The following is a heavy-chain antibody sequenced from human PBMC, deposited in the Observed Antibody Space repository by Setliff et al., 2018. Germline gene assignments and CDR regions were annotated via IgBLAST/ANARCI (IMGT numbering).Heavy chain of an antibody. Sequence: QPGGSLRLSCAASGFTFSSYWMSWVRQAPGKGLEWVANIKQDGSEKYYVDSVKGRFTISRDNAKNSLYLQMNSLRAEDTAMYYCAREGATIYFDYWGQGTLVTVSS. CDR3: AREGATIYFDY. V-gene: IGHV3-7*01. CDR1: GFTFSSYW. CDR2: IKQDGSEK. J-gene: IGHJ4*02. D-gene: IGHD1-26*01.